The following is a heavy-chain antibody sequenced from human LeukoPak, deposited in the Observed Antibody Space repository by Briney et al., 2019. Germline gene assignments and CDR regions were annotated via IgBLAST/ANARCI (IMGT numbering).Heavy chain of an antibody. D-gene: IGHD3-10*01. V-gene: IGHV1-46*01. CDR3: ARWNCYGSGRDYYYGMDV. CDR1: RYTLTIYF. J-gene: IGHJ6*02. Sequence: ASVKVSCKQSRYTLTIYFMYSVRQAPRQGLEWMGIINAGGGSTSYAQKFQGRVTMTRDMSTSTVYMELSSLRSEDTAGYYCARWNCYGSGRDYYYGMDVWGQGTTVTVSS. CDR2: INAGGGST.